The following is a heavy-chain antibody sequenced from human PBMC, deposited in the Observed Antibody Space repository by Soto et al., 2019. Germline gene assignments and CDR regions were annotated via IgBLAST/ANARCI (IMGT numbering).Heavy chain of an antibody. J-gene: IGHJ5*02. Sequence: SETLSLTCTVSGGSISSYYWSWIRQPPGKGLEWIVYIYYSGSTNYNPSLKSRVTISVDTSKNQFSLKLRSDDTAVYYCARDRKGQWLVFDWFDPWGQGTLVTVSS. CDR2: IYYSGST. CDR1: GGSISSYY. V-gene: IGHV4-59*01. D-gene: IGHD6-19*01. CDR3: ARDRKGQWLVFDWFDP.